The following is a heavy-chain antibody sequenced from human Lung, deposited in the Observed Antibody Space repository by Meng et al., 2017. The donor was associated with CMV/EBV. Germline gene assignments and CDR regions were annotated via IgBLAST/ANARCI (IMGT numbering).Heavy chain of an antibody. Sequence: GGSLRLSCAASGFSFGGAWMTWVRQAPGKGLEWVAHIKTKIDRGTTHYAAPVSGRFTISRDDSESTLYLQMNSLKSEDTAVYYCAADLPDSSGRYLVDYWGQGTLVTVSS. CDR3: AADLPDSSGRYLVDY. D-gene: IGHD3-22*01. J-gene: IGHJ4*02. V-gene: IGHV3-15*01. CDR1: GFSFGGAW. CDR2: IKTKIDRGTT.